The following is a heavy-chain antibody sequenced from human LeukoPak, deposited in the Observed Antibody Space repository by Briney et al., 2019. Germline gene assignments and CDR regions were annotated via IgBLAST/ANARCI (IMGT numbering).Heavy chain of an antibody. CDR2: ISSSSSYI. D-gene: IGHD3-3*01. CDR3: ARDEKNYDFWSGYFNPYYYYYGMDV. J-gene: IGHJ6*02. CDR1: GFIFSNYG. V-gene: IGHV3-21*01. Sequence: SGGSLRLSCAASGFIFSNYGMNWVRQAPGKGLEWVSSISSSSSYIYYADSVKGRFTISRDNAKNSLYLQMNSLRAEDTAVYYCARDEKNYDFWSGYFNPYYYYYGMDVWGQGTTVTVSS.